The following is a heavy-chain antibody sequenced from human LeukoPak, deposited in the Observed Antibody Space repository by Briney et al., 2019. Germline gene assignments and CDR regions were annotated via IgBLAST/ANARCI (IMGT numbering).Heavy chain of an antibody. CDR3: AGGSGHFQDAFEI. D-gene: IGHD2-15*01. V-gene: IGHV4-34*01. CDR2: INHSGNT. Sequence: PSETLSLTCAVNGGSFSGYYWTWIRQPPGKGLEWIGEINHSGNTNYNSSLKSRVSISVDTSTNQFSLKLDSVTAADTALYYCAGGSGHFQDAFEIWGQGTMVTVSS. J-gene: IGHJ3*02. CDR1: GGSFSGYY.